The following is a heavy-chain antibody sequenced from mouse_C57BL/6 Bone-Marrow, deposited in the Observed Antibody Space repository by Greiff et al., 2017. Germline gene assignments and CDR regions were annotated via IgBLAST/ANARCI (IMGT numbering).Heavy chain of an antibody. V-gene: IGHV1-53*01. Sequence: VQLQQSGTELVKPGASVKLSCKASGYTFTSYWMHWVKQRPGQGLEWIGNINPSNGGTNYNEKFKSKATLTVDKSSSTAYMQLSSLTSEDSAVYYCARTDDYDPAWFAYWGQGTLVTVSA. D-gene: IGHD2-4*01. CDR3: ARTDDYDPAWFAY. CDR2: INPSNGGT. CDR1: GYTFTSYW. J-gene: IGHJ3*01.